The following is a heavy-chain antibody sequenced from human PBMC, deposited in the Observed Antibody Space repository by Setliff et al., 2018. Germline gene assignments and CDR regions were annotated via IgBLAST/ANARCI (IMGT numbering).Heavy chain of an antibody. CDR1: GGSFSGYY. Sequence: SETLSLTCAVYGGSFSGYYWSWIRQPPGKGLEWIGSIYYSGSTYYNPSLKSRVTISVDTSKNQFSLKLSSVTAADTAVYYCARGRGISMIVVVTHDAFDIWGQGTMVTVSS. D-gene: IGHD3-22*01. CDR2: IYYSGST. J-gene: IGHJ3*02. CDR3: ARGRGISMIVVVTHDAFDI. V-gene: IGHV4-34*01.